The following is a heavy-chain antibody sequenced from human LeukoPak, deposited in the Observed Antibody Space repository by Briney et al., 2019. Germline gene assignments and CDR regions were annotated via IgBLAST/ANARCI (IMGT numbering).Heavy chain of an antibody. J-gene: IGHJ4*02. CDR2: ISGSGGST. D-gene: IGHD3-9*01. Sequence: GGSLRLSCAASGFTFSTYAMSWVRQAPGKGLEWVSAISGSGGSTYFADSVKGRFTISRDNSKNTLYLQMNSLRAEDTAVYYCAKDGNYDILTGYFKRGGVFDYWGQGTLVTVSS. V-gene: IGHV3-23*01. CDR3: AKDGNYDILTGYFKRGGVFDY. CDR1: GFTFSTYA.